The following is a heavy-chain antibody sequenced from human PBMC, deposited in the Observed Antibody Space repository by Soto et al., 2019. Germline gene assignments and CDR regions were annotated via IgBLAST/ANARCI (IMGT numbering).Heavy chain of an antibody. D-gene: IGHD5-12*01. Sequence: GGSLRLSCAGSGFIFSNNGMHWVRQAPGKGLEWVAFISYDGGETFYADSVKGRFTISRDNSKSTLFLHMNSLKKEDTAAYYCAITSVADASFDYWGQGTLVTVSS. CDR3: AITSVADASFDY. J-gene: IGHJ4*02. CDR1: GFIFSNNG. V-gene: IGHV3-30*03. CDR2: ISYDGGET.